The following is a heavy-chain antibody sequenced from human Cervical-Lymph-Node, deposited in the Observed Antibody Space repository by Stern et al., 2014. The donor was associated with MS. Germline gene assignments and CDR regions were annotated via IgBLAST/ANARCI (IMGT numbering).Heavy chain of an antibody. V-gene: IGHV1-24*01. D-gene: IGHD4/OR15-4a*01. CDR3: ATGPAKIDYYFDY. CDR2: FDHESGET. J-gene: IGHJ4*02. CDR1: GYTLTELS. Sequence: QVQLVQSGAEVKKPGASVKVSCKVSGYTLTELSMHWVRQAPGKGLEWMGGFDHESGETIFAKKFQGRVNMTEDTSTDQDYMVLSSLRSEDTAVYYCATGPAKIDYYFDYWGQGTLVTVSS.